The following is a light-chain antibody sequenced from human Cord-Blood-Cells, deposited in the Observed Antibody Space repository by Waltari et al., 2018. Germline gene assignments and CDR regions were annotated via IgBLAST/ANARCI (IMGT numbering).Light chain of an antibody. CDR1: QSISSY. J-gene: IGKJ3*01. CDR2: AAS. Sequence: DIQTPQYPSSLSASVGYRVTITCRASQSISSYLKWYQQKPGKAPKLLIYAASSLQSGVPSRFSGSGSGTDFTLTISSLQPEDFATYYCQQSYSTLVTFGPGTKVDIK. CDR3: QQSYSTLVT. V-gene: IGKV1-39*01.